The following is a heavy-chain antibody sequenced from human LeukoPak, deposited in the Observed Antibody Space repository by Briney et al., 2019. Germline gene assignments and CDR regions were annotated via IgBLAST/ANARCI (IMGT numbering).Heavy chain of an antibody. Sequence: GGSLRLSCAASGFIFSNNIMSWVCQAPGKGLEWVSVISADGGDIYYADSVNGRFTISRDDSKNTLHLQMDSLRAEDTAVYYCAKDPPHSDRSIYSDNSWGQGTLVTVSS. CDR1: GFIFSNNI. CDR3: AKDPPHSDRSIYSDNS. D-gene: IGHD3-22*01. V-gene: IGHV3-23*01. J-gene: IGHJ4*02. CDR2: ISADGGDI.